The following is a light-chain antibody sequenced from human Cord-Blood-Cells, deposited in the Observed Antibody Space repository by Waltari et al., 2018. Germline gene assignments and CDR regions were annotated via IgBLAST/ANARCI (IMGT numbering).Light chain of an antibody. CDR2: YDD. Sequence: SVLTQPPSVSEAPRQRGTSTCSGSSSNIGNNAVHWYQQLPGKAPNLLIYYDDVLPSGVSDRFSGSKSGTSASLAISGLQAEDEADYYCAAYDSSLTGLVFGGGTKLTVL. CDR1: SSNIGNNA. V-gene: IGLV1-36*01. CDR3: AAYDSSLTGLV. J-gene: IGLJ2*01.